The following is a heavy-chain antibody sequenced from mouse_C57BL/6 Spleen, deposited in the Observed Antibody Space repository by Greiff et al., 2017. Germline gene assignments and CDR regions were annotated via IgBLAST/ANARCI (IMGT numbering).Heavy chain of an antibody. D-gene: IGHD2-4*01. CDR1: GYTFTSYW. Sequence: VQLQQPGAELVKPGASVKLSCKASGYTFTSYWMHWVKQRPGQGLEWIGMIHPNSGSTNYNEKFKSKATLTVDKSSSTAYMQRSSLTSEDSAVYYCARPIYYDYDEGFAYWGQGTLVTVSA. J-gene: IGHJ3*01. V-gene: IGHV1-64*01. CDR2: IHPNSGST. CDR3: ARPIYYDYDEGFAY.